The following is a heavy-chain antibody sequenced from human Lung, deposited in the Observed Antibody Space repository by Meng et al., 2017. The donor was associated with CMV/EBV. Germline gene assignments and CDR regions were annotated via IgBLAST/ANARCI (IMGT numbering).Heavy chain of an antibody. V-gene: IGHV4-39*07. D-gene: IGHD1-1*01. CDR3: ARDLEY. CDR1: GGSISSSTYY. J-gene: IGHJ4*02. CDR2: LYDSGST. Sequence: QLQLQESGPGLVRPSETLSLTCSVSGGSISSSTYYWAWIRQAPGKGLEWIGSLYDSGSTYYHPSLKSRVTISVDTSKTYFSLKLRSVTAADTAVYYCARDLEYWGQGTLVTVSS.